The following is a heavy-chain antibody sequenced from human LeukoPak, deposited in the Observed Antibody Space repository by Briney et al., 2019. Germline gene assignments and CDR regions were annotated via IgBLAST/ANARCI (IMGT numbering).Heavy chain of an antibody. J-gene: IGHJ4*02. D-gene: IGHD3-22*01. Sequence: ASVKVSCKASGYTLSKFYIHWVRQAPGQGLEWMGLLNTQPNNDYTNYAQKFQGRVTLTRDMSTNTVYMKLSSLTSEDTAVYYCARTSSGYYAHFDLWGQGTLVTVS. V-gene: IGHV1-46*01. CDR2: LNTQPNNDYT. CDR3: ARTSSGYYAHFDL. CDR1: GYTLSKFY.